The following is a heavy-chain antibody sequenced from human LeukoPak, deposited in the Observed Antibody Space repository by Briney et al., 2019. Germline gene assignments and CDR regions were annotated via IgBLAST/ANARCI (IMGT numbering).Heavy chain of an antibody. D-gene: IGHD1-26*01. CDR2: IPGSGSPL. CDR3: ARVAWELADAFDI. J-gene: IGHJ3*02. V-gene: IGHV3-48*03. Sequence: GGSLRLSCAASGFVFSNYEMTWVRQAPGKGLEWVSYIPGSGSPLYYADSLKGRFTISRDNAKNSPYLHMNSLSAEDTAVYYCARVAWELADAFDIWGQGTMVTVSS. CDR1: GFVFSNYE.